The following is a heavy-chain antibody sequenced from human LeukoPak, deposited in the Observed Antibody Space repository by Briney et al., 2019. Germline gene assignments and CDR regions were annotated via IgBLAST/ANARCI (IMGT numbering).Heavy chain of an antibody. CDR3: AKGEGYFDGPFDY. D-gene: IGHD3-9*01. CDR1: GFTFSSYG. Sequence: GRSLRLSCAASGFTFSSYGMHWVRQAPGKGLEWVAVISYDGSNKYYADSVKGRFTISRDNSKNTLFLQMNSLRAEDTAVYYCAKGEGYFDGPFDYWGQGTLVTVSS. V-gene: IGHV3-30*18. CDR2: ISYDGSNK. J-gene: IGHJ4*02.